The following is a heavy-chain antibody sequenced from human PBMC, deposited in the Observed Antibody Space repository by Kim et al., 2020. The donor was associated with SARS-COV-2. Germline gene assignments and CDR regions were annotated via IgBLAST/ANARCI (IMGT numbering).Heavy chain of an antibody. CDR2: ISSNGGST. J-gene: IGHJ4*02. CDR1: GFTFSSYA. Sequence: GGSLRLSCSASGFTFSSYAMHWVRQAPGKGLEYVSAISSNGGSTYYADSVKGRFTISRDNSKNTLYLQMSSLRAEDTAMYYCVNSREGYYFDYWGQGTLVTVSS. CDR3: VNSREGYYFDY. D-gene: IGHD1-26*01. V-gene: IGHV3-64D*06.